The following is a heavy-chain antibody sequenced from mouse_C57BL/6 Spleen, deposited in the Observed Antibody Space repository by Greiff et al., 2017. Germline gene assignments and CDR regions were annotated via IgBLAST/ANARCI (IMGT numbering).Heavy chain of an antibody. CDR1: GYTFTSYW. V-gene: IGHV1-59*01. Sequence: QVQLKQPGAELVRPGTSVKLSCKASGYTFTSYWMHWVKQRPGQGLEWIGVIDPSDSYTNYNQKFKGKATLTVDTSSSTAYMQLSSLTSEDSAVYYCARDTTGDYWGQGTTLTVSS. CDR2: IDPSDSYT. J-gene: IGHJ2*01. CDR3: ARDTTGDY. D-gene: IGHD1-1*01.